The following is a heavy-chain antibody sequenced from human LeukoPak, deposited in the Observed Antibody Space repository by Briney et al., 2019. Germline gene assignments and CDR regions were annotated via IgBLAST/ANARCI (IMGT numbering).Heavy chain of an antibody. V-gene: IGHV3-53*01. D-gene: IGHD3-16*02. CDR2: IYSGGIT. J-gene: IGHJ4*02. CDR1: GFTVSSNY. CDR3: ARGRPYDYVWGSYLPFDY. Sequence: GGSLRLSCAASGFTVSSNYMNWVRQAPGKGLEWVSIIYSGGITYYADSVKGRFTISRDTSKNTLYLQMNSLRAEDTAVYYCARGRPYDYVWGSYLPFDYWGQGTLVTVSS.